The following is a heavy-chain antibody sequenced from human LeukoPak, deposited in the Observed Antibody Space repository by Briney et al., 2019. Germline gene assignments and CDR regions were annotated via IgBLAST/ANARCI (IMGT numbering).Heavy chain of an antibody. J-gene: IGHJ6*02. CDR1: GFTFSSYE. Sequence: GGSLRLSCAASGFTFSSYEMNWVRQAPGKGLEWVSYISSSGSTIYYADSVKGRFTISRDNAKNSPYLQMNSLRAEDTAVYYCARDTHSSGWQSLSGMDVWGQGTTVTVSS. CDR3: ARDTHSSGWQSLSGMDV. V-gene: IGHV3-48*03. CDR2: ISSSGSTI. D-gene: IGHD6-19*01.